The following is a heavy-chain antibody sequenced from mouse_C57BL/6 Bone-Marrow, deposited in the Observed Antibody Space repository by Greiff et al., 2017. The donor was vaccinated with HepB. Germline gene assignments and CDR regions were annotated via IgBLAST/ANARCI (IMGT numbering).Heavy chain of an antibody. CDR2: SRNKANDYTT. V-gene: IGHV7-1*01. Sequence: EVMLVESGGGLVQSGRSLRLSCATSGFTFSDFYMEWVRQAPGKGLEWIAASRNKANDYTTEYSASVKGRFIVSRDTSQSILYLQMNALRAEDTAIYYCARDAIGYDYDWYFDVWGTGTTVTVSS. CDR1: GFTFSDFY. J-gene: IGHJ1*03. D-gene: IGHD2-4*01. CDR3: ARDAIGYDYDWYFDV.